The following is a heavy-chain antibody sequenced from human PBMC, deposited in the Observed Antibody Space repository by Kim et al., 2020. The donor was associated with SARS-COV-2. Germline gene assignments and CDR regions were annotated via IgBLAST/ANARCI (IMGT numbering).Heavy chain of an antibody. CDR3: AKSYYYDSSGYYLFDH. Sequence: GGSLRLSCAASGFTFSSYGMHWVRQAPGKGLEWVAVISYDGSNKYYADSVKGRFTISRDNSKNTLYLQMNSLRAEDTAVNYCAKSYYYDSSGYYLFDHWG. CDR1: GFTFSSYG. D-gene: IGHD3-22*01. J-gene: IGHJ4*01. CDR2: ISYDGSNK. V-gene: IGHV3-30*18.